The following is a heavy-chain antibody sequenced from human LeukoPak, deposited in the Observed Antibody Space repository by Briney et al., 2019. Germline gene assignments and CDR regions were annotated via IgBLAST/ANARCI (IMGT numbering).Heavy chain of an antibody. D-gene: IGHD1-14*01. V-gene: IGHV4-4*02. J-gene: IGHJ4*02. Sequence: SETLSLTCAVTGASISNSNWWTWVRQPPGQGLEWIGEIYHSGSTNYKTSLKSRATISVDKSKNQFSLKLNSVTAADTAVYYCASRAPRYNYWGQGTLVTVSS. CDR1: GASISNSNW. CDR2: IYHSGST. CDR3: ASRAPRYNY.